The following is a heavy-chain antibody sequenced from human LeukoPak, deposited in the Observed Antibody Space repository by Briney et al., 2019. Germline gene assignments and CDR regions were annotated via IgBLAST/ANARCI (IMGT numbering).Heavy chain of an antibody. D-gene: IGHD3-3*01. Sequence: ASVKVSCKASGGTFSSYAISWVRQAPGQGLEWMGGIIPIFGTTNYAQKFQGRVTITADESTSTAYMELGSLRSEDTAMCYCARGVTIFGVVTSLTYNWFDPWGQGTLVTVSS. V-gene: IGHV1-69*13. J-gene: IGHJ5*02. CDR3: ARGVTIFGVVTSLTYNWFDP. CDR1: GGTFSSYA. CDR2: IIPIFGTT.